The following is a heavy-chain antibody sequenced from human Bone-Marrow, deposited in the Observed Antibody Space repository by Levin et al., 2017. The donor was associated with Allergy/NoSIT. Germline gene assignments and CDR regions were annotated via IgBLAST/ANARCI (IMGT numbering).Heavy chain of an antibody. D-gene: IGHD3-10*01. Sequence: PSETLSLTCAVYGGSFSGYYWSWIRQPPGKGLEWIGEINHSGSTNYNPSLKSRVTISVDTSKNQFSLKLSSVTAADTAVYYCARESPGPGSDQIDYWGQGTLVTVSS. J-gene: IGHJ4*02. CDR2: INHSGST. CDR3: ARESPGPGSDQIDY. V-gene: IGHV4-34*01. CDR1: GGSFSGYY.